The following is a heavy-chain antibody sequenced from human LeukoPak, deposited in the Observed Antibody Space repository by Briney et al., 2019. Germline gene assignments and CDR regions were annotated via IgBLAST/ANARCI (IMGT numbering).Heavy chain of an antibody. J-gene: IGHJ4*02. CDR2: IRQDGGAT. CDR1: GFTFTSYW. D-gene: IGHD5-18*01. V-gene: IGHV3-7*01. CDR3: ATSKDTAGGPY. Sequence: GGSLRLSCAASGFTFTSYWLTWVRQAPGKGLEWLANIRQDGGATYYGSSVKGRFTISRDNAKNSLFLQMNSLRAEDTAVYYCATSKDTAGGPYWGQGTLVTVSS.